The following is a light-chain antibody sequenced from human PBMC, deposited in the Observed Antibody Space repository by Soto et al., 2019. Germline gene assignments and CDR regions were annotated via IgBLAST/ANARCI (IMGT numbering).Light chain of an antibody. J-gene: IGLJ1*01. CDR1: SSDVGGYTF. Sequence: QSVLTQPRSVSGSPGQSVTISCTGTSSDVGGYTFVSWYQQHPGKAPKVMIYDVTKRPSGVPDRFSGSKSGNTASLTISGLQAEDEADYYCCSYAGSYTYVFGTGNKVTVL. CDR3: CSYAGSYTYV. CDR2: DVT. V-gene: IGLV2-11*01.